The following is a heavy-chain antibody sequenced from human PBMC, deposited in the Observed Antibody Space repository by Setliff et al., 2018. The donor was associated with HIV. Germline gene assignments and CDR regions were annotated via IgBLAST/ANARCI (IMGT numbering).Heavy chain of an antibody. D-gene: IGHD3-22*01. CDR1: GGSISRYY. J-gene: IGHJ3*01. CDR2: FYTSGST. Sequence: PSETLSLTCSVSGGSISRYYWSWIRQSPGKGLEWIAYFYTSGSTNYNPSLKSRVTISVDTSKNQFSLKLSSVTAADTAVYYCARETYYYDSIGYWRSDAFDVWGQGTMVTVSS. V-gene: IGHV4-4*08. CDR3: ARETYYYDSIGYWRSDAFDV.